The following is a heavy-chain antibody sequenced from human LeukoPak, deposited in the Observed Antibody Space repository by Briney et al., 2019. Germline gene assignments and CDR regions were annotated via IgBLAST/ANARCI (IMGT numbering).Heavy chain of an antibody. CDR2: IKEDGTET. CDR3: AKEGRSLQTY. V-gene: IGHV3-7*03. J-gene: IGHJ4*02. D-gene: IGHD5-24*01. Sequence: GGSLRFSGAAPGFMFSRNGRTGVGRAPGKGLEWVANIKEDGTETYYVDSVKGRFTISRDNAKNSLYLQMNSLRVEDTAVYYCAKEGRSLQTYWGQGTLVTVSS. CDR1: GFMFSRNG.